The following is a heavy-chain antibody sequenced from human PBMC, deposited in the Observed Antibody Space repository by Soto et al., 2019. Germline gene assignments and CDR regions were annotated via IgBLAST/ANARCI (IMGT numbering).Heavy chain of an antibody. Sequence: EVQLVQSGAEVKKPGESLRISCKGSGYSFTSYWISWVRQMPGKGLEWMGRIDPRDSYTRYSPSFKGHVTIAADKSISTAYLQWSSLKASATAMYYCARPGVNYDSSGSQHDYWGQGTLVTVSS. CDR2: IDPRDSYT. D-gene: IGHD3-22*01. V-gene: IGHV5-10-1*01. CDR1: GYSFTSYW. CDR3: ARPGVNYDSSGSQHDY. J-gene: IGHJ4*02.